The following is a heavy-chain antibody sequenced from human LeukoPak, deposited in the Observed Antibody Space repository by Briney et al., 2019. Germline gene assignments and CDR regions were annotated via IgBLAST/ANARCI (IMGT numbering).Heavy chain of an antibody. CDR1: GASISSDY. Sequence: PSETLSLTCSVSGASISSDYWSWIRQPPGKGMEWIGNIYSSETTKYNPSLRSRATISGDTSKNQFSLKLSSVTAADTAVYYCARHFPYCGGDCPYYYMDVWGKGTTVTVSS. CDR2: IYSSETT. D-gene: IGHD2-21*02. J-gene: IGHJ6*03. V-gene: IGHV4-4*09. CDR3: ARHFPYCGGDCPYYYMDV.